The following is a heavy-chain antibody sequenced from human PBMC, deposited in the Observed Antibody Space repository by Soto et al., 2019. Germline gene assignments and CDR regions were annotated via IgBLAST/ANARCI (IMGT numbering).Heavy chain of an antibody. V-gene: IGHV1-46*03. CDR2: INPSGGST. CDR3: ARTLPGFGDFDGYFDY. CDR1: RYTFTSYY. Sequence: ASVKVSCKASRYTFTSYYMHWVRQAPGQGLEWMGIINPSGGSTSYAQKFQGRVTMTRDTSTSTVYMELSSLRSEDTAVYYCARTLPGFGDFDGYFDYWGQGTLVTVSS. D-gene: IGHD3-10*01. J-gene: IGHJ4*02.